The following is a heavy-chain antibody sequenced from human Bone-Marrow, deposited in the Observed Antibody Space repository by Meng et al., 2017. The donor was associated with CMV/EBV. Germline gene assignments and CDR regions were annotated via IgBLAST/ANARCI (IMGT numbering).Heavy chain of an antibody. CDR1: GYTFTSYD. CDR2: MSPNSGNT. D-gene: IGHD3-10*01. J-gene: IGHJ6*02. Sequence: ASVKVSCKASGYTFTSYDINWVRQATGQGLEWMGWMSPNSGNTGYAQKFQGRVTMTRNTSISTAYMELSSLRSEDTAVYYCATPGVNFYYYVMDVWGQGTTVTVSS. V-gene: IGHV1-8*01. CDR3: ATPGVNFYYYVMDV.